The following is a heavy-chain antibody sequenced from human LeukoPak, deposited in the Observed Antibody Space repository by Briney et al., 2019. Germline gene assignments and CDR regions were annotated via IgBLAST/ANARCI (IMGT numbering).Heavy chain of an antibody. Sequence: SETLSLTCAVYGRSFRGYYWSWIRQPPGKGLAWIGEINHSGSTNYNPSLKSRVTISVDTSKNQFSLKLSSVTAADTAVYYCARGRSGTAMVKRWGQGTLVTVSS. V-gene: IGHV4-34*01. CDR2: INHSGST. CDR3: ARGRSGTAMVKR. CDR1: GRSFRGYY. D-gene: IGHD5-18*01. J-gene: IGHJ4*02.